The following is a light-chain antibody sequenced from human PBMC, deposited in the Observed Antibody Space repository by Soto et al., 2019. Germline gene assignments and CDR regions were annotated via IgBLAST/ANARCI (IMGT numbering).Light chain of an antibody. CDR1: QSVSSY. V-gene: IGKV3-11*01. CDR3: QQRSNWPVT. Sequence: EIVLTQSPATLSLSPGEGATLSCRASQSVSSYLAWYQRKPGQAPKLLIYDASSRATGVPARFSGSGSGTDFTLTISSLEPEDFAVYYCQQRSNWPVTFGQGTKV. J-gene: IGKJ1*01. CDR2: DAS.